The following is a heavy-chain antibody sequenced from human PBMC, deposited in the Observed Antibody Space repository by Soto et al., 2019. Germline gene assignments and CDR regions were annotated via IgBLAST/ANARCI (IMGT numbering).Heavy chain of an antibody. CDR3: ARTSTSGTRFDY. Sequence: QVQLQESGPGLVKPSGTLSLTCAVSGGSISTSNWWSWVRRPPGKGLEWIGEGYHSGSTSYNPSFKSRVAMSVDKSKNQFALKLNSVTAADTALYYCARTSTSGTRFDYWGQGSLFTVSS. V-gene: IGHV4-4*02. CDR2: GYHSGST. J-gene: IGHJ4*02. CDR1: GGSISTSNW. D-gene: IGHD1-1*01.